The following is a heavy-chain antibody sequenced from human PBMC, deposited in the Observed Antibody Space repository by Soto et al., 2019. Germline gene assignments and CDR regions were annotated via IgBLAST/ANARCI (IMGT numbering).Heavy chain of an antibody. J-gene: IGHJ4*02. Sequence: QVQLVQSGAEVKKPGASVKVSCKPSGYTFNTYYLHWVRQAPGQALEWMGVIHPSGGGTTYAPKFLGRVPVTRDTSTSTVFMELSSLRSDDTAVYYCARGGHIAVVTASFDYWGQGTLVTVSS. D-gene: IGHD2-21*02. CDR1: GYTFNTYY. CDR2: IHPSGGGT. V-gene: IGHV1-46*02. CDR3: ARGGHIAVVTASFDY.